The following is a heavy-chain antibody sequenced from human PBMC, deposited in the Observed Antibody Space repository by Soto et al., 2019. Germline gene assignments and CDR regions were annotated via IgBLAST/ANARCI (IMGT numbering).Heavy chain of an antibody. V-gene: IGHV3-21*01. D-gene: IGHD6-13*01. CDR1: GFTFSSYS. CDR2: ISSSSSYI. J-gene: IGHJ6*02. Sequence: PGGSLRLSCAASGFTFSSYSMNWVRQAPGKGLEWVSSISSSSSYIYYADSVKGRFTISRDNAKNSLYLQMNSLRAEDTAVYYCASQQLDRYYYYYYGMDVWGQGTTVTVSS. CDR3: ASQQLDRYYYYYYGMDV.